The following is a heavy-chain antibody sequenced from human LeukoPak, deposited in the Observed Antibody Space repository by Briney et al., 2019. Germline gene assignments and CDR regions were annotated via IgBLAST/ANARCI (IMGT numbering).Heavy chain of an antibody. CDR3: ARGKYSSGWYDPSHFDY. CDR1: GFTFSSYD. CDR2: IGTAGDT. V-gene: IGHV3-13*01. J-gene: IGHJ4*02. D-gene: IGHD6-19*01. Sequence: GGSLRLSCAASGFTFSSYDMHWVRQATGKGLEWVSAIGTAGDTYYPGSVKGRFTISRENAKNSLYLQMNSLRAGGTAVYYCARGKYSSGWYDPSHFDYWGQGTLVTVSS.